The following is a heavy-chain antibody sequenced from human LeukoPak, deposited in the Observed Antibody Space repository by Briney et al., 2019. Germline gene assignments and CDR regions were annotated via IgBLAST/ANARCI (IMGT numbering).Heavy chain of an antibody. J-gene: IGHJ5*02. CDR3: ARGYDNWFDP. CDR2: MNPNSGNT. Sequence: ASVKVSCKASGYTFTSYDINWVRQATGQGLEWMGWMNPNSGNTGYAQKFQGRVTMTRNTSISTANMELSRLTSDDSAVYYCARGYDNWFDPWGQGTLVIVSS. V-gene: IGHV1-8*01. CDR1: GYTFTSYD.